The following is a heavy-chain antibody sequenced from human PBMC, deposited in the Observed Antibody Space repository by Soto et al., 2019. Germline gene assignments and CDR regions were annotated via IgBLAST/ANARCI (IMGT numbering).Heavy chain of an antibody. CDR3: ARDLLGGDYCDY. V-gene: IGHV4-59*01. CDR1: GVSISSYY. CDR2: IYYSGST. D-gene: IGHD4-17*01. J-gene: IGHJ4*02. Sequence: SETLSLTCTVSGVSISSYYWSWIRQPPGKGLEWIGYIYYSGSTNYNPSLNSRVTISVDTSKNQFSLKLSSVTAADTAVYYCARDLLGGDYCDYWGQGTLVTVSS.